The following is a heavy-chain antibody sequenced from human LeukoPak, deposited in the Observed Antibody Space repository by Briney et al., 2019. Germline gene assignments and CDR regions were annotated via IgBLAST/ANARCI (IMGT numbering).Heavy chain of an antibody. D-gene: IGHD6-13*01. V-gene: IGHV4-4*02. CDR2: IYHSGST. J-gene: IGHJ4*02. CDR1: GGSISSSNW. CDR3: ARGGIAAALTFDY. Sequence: PSGTLSLTCAVSGGSISSSNWWSWVRQPPGKGLEWIGEIYHSGSTNYNPSLKSRVTISVDTSKNQFSLKLSSVTAADTAVYYCARGGIAAALTFDYWGQGTLVTVSS.